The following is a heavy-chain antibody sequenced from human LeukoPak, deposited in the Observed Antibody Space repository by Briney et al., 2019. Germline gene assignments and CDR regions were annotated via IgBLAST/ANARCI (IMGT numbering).Heavy chain of an antibody. Sequence: ASVKVSCKVSEYTLTELSMHWVRQAPGKGLEWMGGFDPEDGETIYAQKFQGRVTMTEDTSTDTAYMELSSLRSEDTAMYYCATVSYYYDSSGYQGYFQHWGQGTLVTVPS. V-gene: IGHV1-24*01. CDR1: EYTLTELS. CDR2: FDPEDGET. CDR3: ATVSYYYDSSGYQGYFQH. J-gene: IGHJ1*01. D-gene: IGHD3-22*01.